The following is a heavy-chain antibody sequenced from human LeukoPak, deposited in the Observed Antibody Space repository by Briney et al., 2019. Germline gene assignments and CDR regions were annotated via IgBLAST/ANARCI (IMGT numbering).Heavy chain of an antibody. J-gene: IGHJ4*02. CDR2: ISFDGSNK. D-gene: IGHD2-2*01. CDR1: GFTFSSSA. CDR3: ARDREYQLLYYFDY. V-gene: IGHV3-30-3*01. Sequence: GGSLRLSCTASGFTFSSSAMHWVRQAPGKGLEWVAVISFDGSNKYYADSVKGRFTISRDNSKNTLYLQMNSLRAEDTAVYYCARDREYQLLYYFDYWGQGTLVTVSS.